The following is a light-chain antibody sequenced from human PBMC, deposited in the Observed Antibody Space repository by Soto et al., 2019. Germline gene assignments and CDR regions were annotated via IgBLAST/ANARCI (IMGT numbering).Light chain of an antibody. CDR1: TSNIGNNF. V-gene: IGLV1-51*01. J-gene: IGLJ2*01. Sequence: QSVLTQPPSVSAAPGQQVTISCSGTTSNIGNNFVSWYQQLPGTAPKLLIYDNHKRPSGVPDRFSGSKSGTSATLGITGLQTGDEADYYCGTWDSSLTAMVFGGGTKLTVL. CDR3: GTWDSSLTAMV. CDR2: DNH.